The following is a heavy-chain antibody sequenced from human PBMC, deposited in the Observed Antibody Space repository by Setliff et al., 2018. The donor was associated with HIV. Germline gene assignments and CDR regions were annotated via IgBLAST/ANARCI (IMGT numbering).Heavy chain of an antibody. Sequence: ASVKVSCKASGYRFTMYSMNWVRQAPGQGLEWMGWINTNTGNPMYAQGYTGRFVFSLDTSVSTAFLQISSLKAEDTAVYYCAAMVVNYYYMDVWGKGTTVTVSS. CDR3: AAMVVNYYYMDV. CDR2: INTNTGNP. J-gene: IGHJ6*03. V-gene: IGHV7-4-1*02. D-gene: IGHD3-22*01. CDR1: GYRFTMYS.